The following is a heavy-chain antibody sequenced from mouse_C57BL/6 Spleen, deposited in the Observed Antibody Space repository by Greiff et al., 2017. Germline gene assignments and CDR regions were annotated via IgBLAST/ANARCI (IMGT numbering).Heavy chain of an antibody. D-gene: IGHD2-2*01. CDR1: GYTFTSYW. CDR3: AREGYERAWFAY. V-gene: IGHV1-55*01. CDR2: IYPGSGST. J-gene: IGHJ3*01. Sequence: VQLQQPGAELVKPGASVKMSCKASGYTFTSYWITWVKQRPGQGLEWIGDIYPGSGSTNYNEKFKSKATLTVDTSSSTAYMQLSSLTSEDSAVYYCAREGYERAWFAYWGQGTLVTVSA.